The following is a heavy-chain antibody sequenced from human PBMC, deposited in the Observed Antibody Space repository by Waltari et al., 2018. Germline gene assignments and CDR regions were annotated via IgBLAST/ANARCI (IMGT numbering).Heavy chain of an antibody. CDR1: GDTLPDNY. CDR2: LDPEDGQA. V-gene: IGHV1-69-2*01. CDR3: AAALGGGISASRPFHF. J-gene: IGHJ3*01. Sequence: EVQLLQSGAEVKTPGTPVKTSCKVSGDTLPDNYTHWIQQAPGKGLQWMGLLDPEDGQAVYAEKFQGRVTMTADTSIHTAYMELTSLTSEDTAFYYCAAALGGGISASRPFHFWGQGTMITVSS. D-gene: IGHD3-10*01.